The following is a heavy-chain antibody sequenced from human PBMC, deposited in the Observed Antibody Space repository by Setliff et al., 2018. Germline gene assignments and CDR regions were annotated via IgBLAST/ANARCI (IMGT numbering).Heavy chain of an antibody. CDR3: ARVSGFQYMDV. Sequence: PSETLSLTCTVSGDSISSRTHYWSWIRQPAGKGLEWIGQVYTSWSTNYNPSLKGRVTISLDTSKNQFSLNLSSLTAADTAVYYCARVSGFQYMDVWGKGTTVTVSS. CDR1: GDSISSRTHY. D-gene: IGHD3-3*01. J-gene: IGHJ6*03. CDR2: VYTSWST. V-gene: IGHV4-61*09.